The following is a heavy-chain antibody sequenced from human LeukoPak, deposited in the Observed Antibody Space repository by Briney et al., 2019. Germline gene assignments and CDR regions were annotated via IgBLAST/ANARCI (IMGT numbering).Heavy chain of an antibody. Sequence: GGSLRLSCAGSGFTFSDYYMNWVRQAPGKGLEWVSYISSLSSESNYADSVKGRFTISRDNAKSSLYLQMNSLRAEDTAVYYCARSIAVAGDLDSWGQGTLVTVSS. V-gene: IGHV3-11*06. CDR2: ISSLSSES. CDR3: ARSIAVAGDLDS. D-gene: IGHD6-19*01. J-gene: IGHJ4*02. CDR1: GFTFSDYY.